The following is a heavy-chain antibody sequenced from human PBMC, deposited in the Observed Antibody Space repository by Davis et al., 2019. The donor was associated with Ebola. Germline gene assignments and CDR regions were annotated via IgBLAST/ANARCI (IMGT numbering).Heavy chain of an antibody. V-gene: IGHV3-11*01. J-gene: IGHJ3*02. CDR3: ARDRRLQSRSAFDI. CDR2: ISSSGSTI. CDR1: GFTFSDYY. Sequence: GESLKISCAASGFTFSDYYMSWIRQAPGKGLEWVSYISSSGSTIYYADSVKGRFTISRDNAKNSLYLQMNSLRAEDTAVYYCARDRRLQSRSAFDIWGQGTMVTVSS. D-gene: IGHD5-24*01.